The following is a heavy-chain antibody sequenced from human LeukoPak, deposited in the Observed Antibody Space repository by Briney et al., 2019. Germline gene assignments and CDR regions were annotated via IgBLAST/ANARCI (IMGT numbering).Heavy chain of an antibody. J-gene: IGHJ3*02. CDR2: ISGSGGST. CDR3: AKGDTAMVTCAFDI. CDR1: GFNFSSYA. D-gene: IGHD5-18*01. V-gene: IGHV3-23*01. Sequence: GSLILSCAASGFNFSSYAMSWVRQAPGKGLEWVSAISGSGGSTYYADSVKGRFTISRDNSKNTLYLQMNSLRAEDTAVYYCAKGDTAMVTCAFDIWGQGTKVTVSS.